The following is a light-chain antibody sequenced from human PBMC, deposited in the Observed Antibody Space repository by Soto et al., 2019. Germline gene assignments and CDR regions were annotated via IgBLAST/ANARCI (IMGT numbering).Light chain of an antibody. V-gene: IGKV3-11*01. CDR2: DAS. CDR1: QSVSSY. CDR3: QKRSNWPIT. Sequence: EIVLTQSPATLSLSPGERATLSCRASQSVSSYLAWYQQKPGQAPRLLIYDASNRATGIPARFSGSGSGTDFTLNISSREPEDFAVYYCQKRSNWPITFGQGKRLEIK. J-gene: IGKJ5*01.